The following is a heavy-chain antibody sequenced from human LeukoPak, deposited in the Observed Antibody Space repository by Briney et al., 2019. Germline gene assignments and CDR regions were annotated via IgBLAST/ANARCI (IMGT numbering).Heavy chain of an antibody. Sequence: SVKVSCKTSGDTLANYPINWLGQVPGHGPEWMGGIMPIFGTSNYAEKFQARVTITADESTSTVWMELRSLKSEDTAVYYCARGLEIRVPGTTFAAYKWFDPWGQGTLLTVSS. J-gene: IGHJ5*02. V-gene: IGHV1-69*01. D-gene: IGHD1-7*01. CDR3: ARGLEIRVPGTTFAAYKWFDP. CDR2: IMPIFGTS. CDR1: GDTLANYP.